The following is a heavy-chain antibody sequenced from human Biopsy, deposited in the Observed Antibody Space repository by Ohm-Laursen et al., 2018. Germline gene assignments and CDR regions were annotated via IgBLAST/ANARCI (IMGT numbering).Heavy chain of an antibody. J-gene: IGHJ4*02. Sequence: SETLSLTCTVPGGSISGYHWSWIRKSPGKGLEWLAYISYTGGITSNPSLNGRATMSLDTSKNQFSLRLIYVTAADTAVYYCALGGGSYVNFDYWGQGTLVTVSS. V-gene: IGHV4-59*01. CDR2: ISYTGGI. CDR3: ALGGGSYVNFDY. CDR1: GGSISGYH. D-gene: IGHD1-26*01.